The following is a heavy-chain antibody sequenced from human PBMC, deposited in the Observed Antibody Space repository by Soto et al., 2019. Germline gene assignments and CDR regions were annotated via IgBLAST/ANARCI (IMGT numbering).Heavy chain of an antibody. CDR1: GASVNSYY. Sequence: QVQLQESAPGLVRPSETLSVTCNVSGASVNSYYWSWIRQFPGKGLEWIGYVYPSGPTKYNPSLKSRVTISLDTAKNQVSLTLTSVTAADTAVYDWARMGGVVVYQNGGSWFDPWGQGTLVTVSS. V-gene: IGHV4-59*02. J-gene: IGHJ5*02. CDR2: VYPSGPT. D-gene: IGHD3-3*01. CDR3: ARMGGVVVYQNGGSWFDP.